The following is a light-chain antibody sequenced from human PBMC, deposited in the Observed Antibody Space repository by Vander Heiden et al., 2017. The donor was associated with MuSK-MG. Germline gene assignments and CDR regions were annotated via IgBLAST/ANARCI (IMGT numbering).Light chain of an antibody. Sequence: IPWTPCPSFLSASGGDRVTITCRASQGISNYFASYQQKPGKAPTLLIYAASTLQSGVPSLFSGRGSGTEFTLPISSLQPEAFATYSSQPLNSYPLFTFGPGTKVDIK. CDR2: AAS. J-gene: IGKJ3*01. V-gene: IGKV1-9*01. CDR3: QPLNSYPLFT. CDR1: QGISNY.